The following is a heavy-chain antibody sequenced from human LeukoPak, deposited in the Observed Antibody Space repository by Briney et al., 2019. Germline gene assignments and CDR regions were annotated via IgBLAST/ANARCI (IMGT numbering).Heavy chain of an antibody. CDR2: INPSGGDT. V-gene: IGHV1-46*01. J-gene: IGHJ4*02. Sequence: ASVKVSCKVSGYTFTRYYMHWVRQAPGQGLEWMGMINPSGGDTTYAQKLQGRVTMTRDTSTSTVYMELSSLRSEDTAVYYCARENGGEDYWGQGTLVTVSS. D-gene: IGHD2-21*01. CDR1: GYTFTRYY. CDR3: ARENGGEDY.